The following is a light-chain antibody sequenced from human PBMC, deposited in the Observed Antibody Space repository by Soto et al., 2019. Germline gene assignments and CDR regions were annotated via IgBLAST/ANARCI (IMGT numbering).Light chain of an antibody. J-gene: IGKJ4*01. CDR3: PQYGSSPPT. V-gene: IGKV3-20*01. CDR2: GAS. Sequence: EIVLTQSPGTLSLSPGERATLACRASQSVSKNFLAWYQQKPGQAPRLLISGASNRATGIPDRFSGSGSGTDFSLTIDRLEPEDFAVYFCPQYGSSPPTFGGGTKVAIK. CDR1: QSVSKNF.